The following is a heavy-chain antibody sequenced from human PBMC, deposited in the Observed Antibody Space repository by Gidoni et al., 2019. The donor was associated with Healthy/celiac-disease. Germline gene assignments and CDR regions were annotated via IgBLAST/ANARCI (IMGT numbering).Heavy chain of an antibody. J-gene: IGHJ3*02. CDR1: GGSISSGGYF. V-gene: IGHV4-31*03. D-gene: IGHD4-17*01. Sequence: QVQLQESGPGLVKPSQTLSLNCTVSGGSISSGGYFWSGLRQHPGKGLEWIGYLDYSGSTYHNPSRKSRVTISVDTSKNQFSLKLSSVTAADTAVDYCARAPLDYGGNSESFDIWGQGTMVTVSS. CDR2: LDYSGST. CDR3: ARAPLDYGGNSESFDI.